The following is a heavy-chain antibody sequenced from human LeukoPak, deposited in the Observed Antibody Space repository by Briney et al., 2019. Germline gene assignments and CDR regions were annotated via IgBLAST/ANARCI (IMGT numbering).Heavy chain of an antibody. Sequence: ASVKVSCKASGYTFTSYDINWVRQATGQGLEWMGWMNPNSGNTGYAQKFQGRVTMTRNTSISTAYMKLRSLRSEDTAVYYCASRDCSGGSCYAGFDPWGQGTLVTVSS. CDR2: MNPNSGNT. J-gene: IGHJ5*02. CDR1: GYTFTSYD. CDR3: ASRDCSGGSCYAGFDP. D-gene: IGHD2-15*01. V-gene: IGHV1-8*01.